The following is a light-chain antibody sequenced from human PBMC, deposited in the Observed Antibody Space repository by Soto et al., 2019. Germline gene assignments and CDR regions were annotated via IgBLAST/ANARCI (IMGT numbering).Light chain of an antibody. CDR3: QQSYSTPIT. CDR2: GVS. Sequence: DIQMTHSPSSLSASVLDIVTITFRASQIISGYLNWYQQKPGKAPNLLIFGVSRLQSGVPSRFSGSGSGTDFTLTISSLQPEDFATYYCQQSYSTPITFGQGTRLEIK. V-gene: IGKV1-39*01. J-gene: IGKJ5*01. CDR1: QIISGY.